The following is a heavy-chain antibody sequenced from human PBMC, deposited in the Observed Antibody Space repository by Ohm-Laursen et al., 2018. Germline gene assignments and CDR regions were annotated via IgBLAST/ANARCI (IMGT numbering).Heavy chain of an antibody. Sequence: ASVKVSCKASGYTFTAYYIHWVRQAPGQGLEWMGWVNPNSGDTNSAQKFQGRVTMTSDTSIGTAYMELSRLRSDDTAVYYCATEHRLYDYWGQGTLVTVSS. CDR3: ATEHRLYDY. CDR2: VNPNSGDT. V-gene: IGHV1-2*02. J-gene: IGHJ4*02. D-gene: IGHD1/OR15-1a*01. CDR1: GYTFTAYY.